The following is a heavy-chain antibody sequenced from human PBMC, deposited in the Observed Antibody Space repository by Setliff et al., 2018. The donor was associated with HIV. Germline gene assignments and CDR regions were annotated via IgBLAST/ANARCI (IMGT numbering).Heavy chain of an antibody. CDR1: GYTLSELS. CDR2: FDPQDGET. J-gene: IGHJ4*02. CDR3: ARERGASGGERTIFGVVNYFDY. Sequence: ASVKVSCKVYGYTLSELSIHWVRQAPGKGLEWMGYFDPQDGETVYAQKFQGRVTLTEDTSTGTAYMELSGLRSEDTAVYYCARERGASGGERTIFGVVNYFDYWGQGTLVTVSS. D-gene: IGHD3-3*01. V-gene: IGHV1-24*01.